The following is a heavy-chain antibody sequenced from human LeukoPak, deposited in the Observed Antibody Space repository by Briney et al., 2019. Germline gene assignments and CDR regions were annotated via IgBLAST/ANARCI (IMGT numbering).Heavy chain of an antibody. CDR2: IYPGHSTT. J-gene: IGHJ4*01. D-gene: IGHD5-24*01. CDR1: GYSFTSYG. CDR3: ARLKTEMATIDD. V-gene: IGHV5-51*01. Sequence: GESLKISCKGSGYSFTSYGIGWVRQMPGKGLEWMGIIYPGHSTTRYSPSYTGQVKISADKSISTAYLQWGSLKASDTAMYYCARLKTEMATIDDWGQGTLVTVSS.